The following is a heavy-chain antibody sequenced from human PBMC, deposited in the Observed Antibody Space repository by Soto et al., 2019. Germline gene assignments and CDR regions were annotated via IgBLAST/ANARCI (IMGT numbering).Heavy chain of an antibody. V-gene: IGHV3-33*01. CDR2: IWYDGSNK. Sequence: QVQLVESGGGVVQPGRSLRLSCAASGLTFSSYGMHWVRQAPGKGLEWVAVIWYDGSNKYYADSVKGRFTISRDNSKNTLYLQMNSLRAEDTAVYYCARDLVLTGDYHWFDPWGQGTLVTVSS. J-gene: IGHJ5*02. CDR1: GLTFSSYG. CDR3: ARDLVLTGDYHWFDP. D-gene: IGHD7-27*01.